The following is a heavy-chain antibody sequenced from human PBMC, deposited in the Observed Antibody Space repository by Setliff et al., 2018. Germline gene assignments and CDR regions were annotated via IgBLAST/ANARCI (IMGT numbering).Heavy chain of an antibody. V-gene: IGHV4-39*07. D-gene: IGHD3-16*01. J-gene: IGHJ4*01. CDR3: AGGSGYVWGNGGI. CDR1: GDSISSPTYH. CDR2: IYYNGNT. Sequence: PSETLSLTCTVSGDSISSPTYHWGWVRQPPGKGLEWIGSIYYNGNTIYNPSLKSRVTISVDASKKQFSLKLYSATAADTAVYFCAGGSGYVWGNGGIWGHGALVTVSS.